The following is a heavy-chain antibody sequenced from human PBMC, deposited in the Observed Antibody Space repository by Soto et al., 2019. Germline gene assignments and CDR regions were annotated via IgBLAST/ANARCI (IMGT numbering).Heavy chain of an antibody. V-gene: IGHV4-39*01. CDR2: IYYSGST. J-gene: IGHJ4*02. CDR3: ARHSGYSLWGPRIDY. CDR1: GGSISSSSYY. Sequence: SETLSLTCTVSGGSISSSSYYWGWIRQPPGKGLEWIGSIYYSGSTYYNPSLKSRVTISVDTSKNQFSLKLSSVTAADTAVYYCARHSGYSLWGPRIDYWGQGTLVTVSS. D-gene: IGHD3-22*01.